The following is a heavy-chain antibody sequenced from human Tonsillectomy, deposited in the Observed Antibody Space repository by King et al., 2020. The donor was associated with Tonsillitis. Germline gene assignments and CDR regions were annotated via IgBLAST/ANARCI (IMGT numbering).Heavy chain of an antibody. Sequence: VQLVESGGGLVQPGGSLRLSCAASGFTFSSYALTWVRQAPGKGLEGVSAISGSGGSTYYADSVTGRFTIPRENSKNTLYLQMNILSDEDTAVYYCAKDDGVSYYFDSWGQGTLVTVSS. CDR2: ISGSGGST. J-gene: IGHJ4*02. CDR1: GFTFSSYA. V-gene: IGHV3-23*04. CDR3: AKDDGVSYYFDS. D-gene: IGHD4-17*01.